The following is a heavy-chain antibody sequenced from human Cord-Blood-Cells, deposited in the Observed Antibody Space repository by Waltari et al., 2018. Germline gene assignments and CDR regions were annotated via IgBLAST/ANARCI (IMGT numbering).Heavy chain of an antibody. CDR2: INPNSGGT. J-gene: IGHJ4*02. V-gene: IGHV1-2*02. Sequence: QVQLVQSGAEVKKPVASVKVSCTASGSTFTGHSTHWVRQAPGQGLEWMGWINPNSGGTNYAQKFQGRVTMTRDTSISTAYMELSRLRSDDTAVYYCARGPRSKVGATDYWGQGTLVTVSS. D-gene: IGHD1-26*01. CDR3: ARGPRSKVGATDY. CDR1: GSTFTGHS.